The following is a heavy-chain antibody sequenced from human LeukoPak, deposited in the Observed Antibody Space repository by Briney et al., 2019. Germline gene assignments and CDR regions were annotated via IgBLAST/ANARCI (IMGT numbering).Heavy chain of an antibody. CDR3: ARESPSRGSSGYYYHFDY. V-gene: IGHV4-61*02. J-gene: IGHJ4*02. CDR1: GGSISSGSYY. CDR2: IYTSGST. Sequence: SETLSLTCTVSGGSISSGSYYWSWIRQPAGKGLEWIGRIYTSGSTNYNPSLKSRVTISVDTSKNQFSLKLSSVTAADTAVYYCARESPSRGSSGYYYHFDYWGQGTLVTVSS. D-gene: IGHD3-22*01.